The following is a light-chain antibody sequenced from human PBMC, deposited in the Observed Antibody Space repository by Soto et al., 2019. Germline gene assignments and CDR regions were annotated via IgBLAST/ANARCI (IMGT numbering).Light chain of an antibody. CDR3: LSYGGNNNYV. CDR2: DVD. Sequence: QSVLTQPPSASESPGQSVTISCSGTIGDVGGYYYVSWYQHHPGRAPKLLIYDVDKRPPGVPSRFSGSKSGNTASLTVSGLQADDEAAYYCLSYGGNNNYVFGTGTKVTVL. V-gene: IGLV2-8*01. J-gene: IGLJ1*01. CDR1: IGDVGGYYY.